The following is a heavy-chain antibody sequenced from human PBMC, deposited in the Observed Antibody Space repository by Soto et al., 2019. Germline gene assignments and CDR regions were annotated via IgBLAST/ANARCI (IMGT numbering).Heavy chain of an antibody. D-gene: IGHD6-19*01. V-gene: IGHV1-3*01. CDR2: INAGNGNT. J-gene: IGHJ4*02. CDR1: GYTLTSYA. Sequence: GSSVKVSCKASGYTLTSYAIHWVRQAPGQRLEWMGWINAGNGNTKYSQKLQGRVTITRDTSASTAYMELSSLRSEDTAVYYCAIKITSGSHSVFDYWGQGTPVTVPS. CDR3: AIKITSGSHSVFDY.